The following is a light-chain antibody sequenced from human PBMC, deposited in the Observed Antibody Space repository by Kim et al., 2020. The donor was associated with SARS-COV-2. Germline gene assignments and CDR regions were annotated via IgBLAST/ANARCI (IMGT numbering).Light chain of an antibody. CDR2: AAS. CDR1: QGISNY. J-gene: IGKJ1*01. CDR3: QKYNSAPRT. Sequence: ASVGDRVTITCRASQGISNYLAWYQQKPGKVPKLLIYAASTLQSGVPSRFSGSGSGTAFTLTISSLQPEDVATYYCQKYNSAPRTFGQGTKVDIK. V-gene: IGKV1-27*01.